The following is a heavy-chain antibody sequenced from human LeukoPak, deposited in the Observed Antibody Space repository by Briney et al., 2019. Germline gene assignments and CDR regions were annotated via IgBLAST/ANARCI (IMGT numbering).Heavy chain of an antibody. J-gene: IGHJ4*02. D-gene: IGHD5-18*01. CDR2: IYYSGST. CDR1: GGSISSYY. V-gene: IGHV4-59*01. Sequence: SETLSLTCTVSGGSISSYYWSWIRQPPGKGLEWIGYIYYSGSTNYNPSLKSRVTISVDTSKNQFSLKLSSVTAADTAVYYCARGVDTAMVTPVYWGQGTLVTVSS. CDR3: ARGVDTAMVTPVY.